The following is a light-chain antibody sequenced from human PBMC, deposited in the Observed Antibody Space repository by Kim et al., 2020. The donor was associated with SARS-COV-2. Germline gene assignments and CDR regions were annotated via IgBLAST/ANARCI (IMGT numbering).Light chain of an antibody. CDR2: LEKSGSY. CDR1: SGHSTYI. V-gene: IGLV4-60*03. Sequence: QPVLTQSSSASASLGSTVRLTCTLSSGHSTYIIAWHQQQPGKAPRYLMKLEKSGSYNKGSGVPDRFSGSSSGADRYLTISNLQSEDEADYFCETCDRNTGVFGGGTKVTVL. J-gene: IGLJ3*02. CDR3: ETCDRNTGV.